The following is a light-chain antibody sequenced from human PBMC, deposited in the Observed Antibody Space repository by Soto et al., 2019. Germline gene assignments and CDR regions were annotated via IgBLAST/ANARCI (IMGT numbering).Light chain of an antibody. CDR3: SSYTVSSTLI. Sequence: QSALTQPASVSGSPGQSITISCTGTSSDVGGYNYVSWYQQHPGKAPKLMIYDVSNRPSGVSNRFSGSRSGNTASLIISGLQTEDEADYYCSSYTVSSTLIFGGGTQLTVL. V-gene: IGLV2-14*01. CDR2: DVS. CDR1: SSDVGGYNY. J-gene: IGLJ2*01.